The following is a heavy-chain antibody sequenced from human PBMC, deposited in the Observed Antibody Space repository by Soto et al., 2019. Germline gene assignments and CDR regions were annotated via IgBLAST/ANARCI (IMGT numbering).Heavy chain of an antibody. J-gene: IGHJ5*02. Sequence: KPSETLSLTCAVYGGSFSGYYWSWIRQPPGKGLEWIGEINHSGSTNYNPSLKSRVTISVDTSKNQFSLKLSSVTAADTAVYYCARALLGWFDPWGQGTLVTVSS. CDR1: GGSFSGYY. CDR3: ARALLGWFDP. CDR2: INHSGST. V-gene: IGHV4-34*01. D-gene: IGHD2-15*01.